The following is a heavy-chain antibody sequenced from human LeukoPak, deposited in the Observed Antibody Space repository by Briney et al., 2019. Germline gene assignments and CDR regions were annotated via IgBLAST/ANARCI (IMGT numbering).Heavy chain of an antibody. CDR2: IYYSGST. D-gene: IGHD2-8*01. J-gene: IGHJ5*02. V-gene: IGHV4-59*01. CDR3: AREGYCTNGICSNWFDP. CDR1: GGSISSYY. Sequence: SETLSLTCTVSGGSISSYYWSWIRQPPGKGLEWIGYIYYSGSTNYNPSLKSRVTISVDTSKNHFSLRLSSVTAADTAVYYCAREGYCTNGICSNWFDPWGQGTLVTVSS.